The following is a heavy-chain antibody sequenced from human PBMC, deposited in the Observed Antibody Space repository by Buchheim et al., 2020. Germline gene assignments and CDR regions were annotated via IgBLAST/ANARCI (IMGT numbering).Heavy chain of an antibody. V-gene: IGHV3-33*01. CDR1: GFTFSSYG. D-gene: IGHD3-22*01. J-gene: IGHJ4*02. Sequence: QVQLVESGGGVVQPGRSLRLSCAASGFTFSSYGMHWVRQAPGKGLEWVAVIWYDGSNKYYADSVKGRFTISRDNAKNTLYLQMNSLRAEDTAVYYCARAAPYYYDSSGWPMDYWGQGTL. CDR3: ARAAPYYYDSSGWPMDY. CDR2: IWYDGSNK.